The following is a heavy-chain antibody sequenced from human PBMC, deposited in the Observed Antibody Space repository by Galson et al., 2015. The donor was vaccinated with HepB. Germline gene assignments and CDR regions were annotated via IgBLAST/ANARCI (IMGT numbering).Heavy chain of an antibody. V-gene: IGHV4-4*07. J-gene: IGHJ5*02. CDR1: GGSISSYY. Sequence: ETLSLTCTVSGGSISSYYWSWIRQPAGKGLEWIGRIYTSGSTNYNPSLKSRVTMSVDTSKNQFSLKLSSVTAADTAVYYCARDNPRYGDSPQNWFDPWGQGTLVTVSS. D-gene: IGHD4-17*01. CDR3: ARDNPRYGDSPQNWFDP. CDR2: IYTSGST.